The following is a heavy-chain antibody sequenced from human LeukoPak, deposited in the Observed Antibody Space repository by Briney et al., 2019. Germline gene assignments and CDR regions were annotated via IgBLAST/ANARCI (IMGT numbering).Heavy chain of an antibody. CDR2: ISAYNGNT. J-gene: IGHJ6*03. CDR3: ARGYCSSTSCYGNYYYYMDV. D-gene: IGHD2-2*01. Sequence: GASVKVSCKASGYTFTSYGISWVRQAPGQGLEWMGWISAYNGNTNYAQKLQGRVTMTTDTSTSTAYMELRSLRSDDTAVYYCARGYCSSTSCYGNYYYYMDVWGKGTTVTVSS. CDR1: GYTFTSYG. V-gene: IGHV1-18*01.